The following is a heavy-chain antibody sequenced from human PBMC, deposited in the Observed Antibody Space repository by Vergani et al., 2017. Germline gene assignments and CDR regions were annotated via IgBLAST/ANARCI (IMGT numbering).Heavy chain of an antibody. CDR2: FDPEHGEV. CDR1: GYSLPELT. V-gene: IGHV1-24*01. D-gene: IGHD3-22*01. CDR3: AMVTDYDNSSAYYLDY. J-gene: IGHJ4*02. Sequence: QVQLVQSGSEVRKPGASVKVSCQVSGYSLPELTIHWVRQAPGKGLEWMGGFDPEHGEVTFAHNIQGRVTMTENRSTDTAYMVLSSVRPEDTALYYCAMVTDYDNSSAYYLDYWGQGTLVTVSS.